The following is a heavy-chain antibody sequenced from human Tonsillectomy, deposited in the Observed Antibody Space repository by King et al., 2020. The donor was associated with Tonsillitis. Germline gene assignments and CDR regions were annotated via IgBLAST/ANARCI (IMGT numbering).Heavy chain of an antibody. CDR2: ISSNGGST. CDR1: GFTFSSYA. J-gene: IGHJ4*02. D-gene: IGHD2-2*01. CDR3: VKDGYCSSSSCYYYFDY. V-gene: IGHV3-64D*06. Sequence: VQLVESGGGLVQPGGSLRLSCSASGFTFSSYAMHWVRQAPGKGLEYVSAISSNGGSTYYAASVKGSFTISRDNSKNTPYLQMSSLRAEDTAVYYCVKDGYCSSSSCYYYFDYWGQGTLVTVSS.